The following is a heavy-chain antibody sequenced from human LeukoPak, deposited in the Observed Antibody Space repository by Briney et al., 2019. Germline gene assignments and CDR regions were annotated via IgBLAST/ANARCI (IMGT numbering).Heavy chain of an antibody. V-gene: IGHV3-7*01. D-gene: IGHD3-10*01. J-gene: IGHJ4*02. Sequence: GGSLRLSCAASGFTFSSYWMSWVHQAPGKGLEWVANIKQDGSEKYYVDSVKGRFTISRDNAKNSLYLQMNSLRAEDTAVYYCARDDNFNYYGSGKGFDYWGQGTLVTVSS. CDR1: GFTFSSYW. CDR2: IKQDGSEK. CDR3: ARDDNFNYYGSGKGFDY.